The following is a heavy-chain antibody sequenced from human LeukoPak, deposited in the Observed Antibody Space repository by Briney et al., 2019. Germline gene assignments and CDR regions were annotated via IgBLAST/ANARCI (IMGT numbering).Heavy chain of an antibody. Sequence: QPGRSLRLSCAASGFTFGTYVIHWVRQAPGKGLEWVAVISYDGSNKYYADSVKGRFTISRDNAKNSLYLQMNSLRAEDTAVYYCGRVSESLVNGGVSWSFDNWGQGTLVTVSS. CDR2: ISYDGSNK. V-gene: IGHV3-30-3*01. J-gene: IGHJ4*02. CDR1: GFTFGTYV. CDR3: GRVSESLVNGGVSWSFDN. D-gene: IGHD2-15*01.